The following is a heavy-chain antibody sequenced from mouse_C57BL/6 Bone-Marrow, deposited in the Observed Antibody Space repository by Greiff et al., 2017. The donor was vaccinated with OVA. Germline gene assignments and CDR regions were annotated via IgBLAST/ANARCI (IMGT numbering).Heavy chain of an antibody. D-gene: IGHD1-1*01. V-gene: IGHV1-15*01. Sequence: VQLQQSGAELVRPGASVTLSCKASGYTFTDYEMHWVKQTPVHGLEWIGAIDPETGGTAYNQKFKDKATLTADKSSSTAYMQLSSLTSEDSAVYYCARERDYYGTPDWYFDVWGTGTTVTVSS. CDR1: GYTFTDYE. CDR3: ARERDYYGTPDWYFDV. J-gene: IGHJ1*03. CDR2: IDPETGGT.